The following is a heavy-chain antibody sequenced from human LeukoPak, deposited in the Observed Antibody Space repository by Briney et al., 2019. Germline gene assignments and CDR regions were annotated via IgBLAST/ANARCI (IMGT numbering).Heavy chain of an antibody. Sequence: ASVKVSCKASGYTFTGYGISWARQAPGQGLEWMGWISAYNGNTNYAQKLQGRVTMTTDTSTSTAYMELRSLRSDDTAVYYCVRESDSSGYYWGVFGYWGQGTLVTVSS. V-gene: IGHV1-18*01. J-gene: IGHJ4*02. CDR3: VRESDSSGYYWGVFGY. D-gene: IGHD3-22*01. CDR1: GYTFTGYG. CDR2: ISAYNGNT.